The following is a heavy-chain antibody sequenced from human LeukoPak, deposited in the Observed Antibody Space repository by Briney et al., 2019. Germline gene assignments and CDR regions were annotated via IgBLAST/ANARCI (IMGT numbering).Heavy chain of an antibody. CDR3: AELGITMIGGV. CDR2: ISGGGVST. Sequence: GGSLRLSCAASGFTFRGYAMSWVRQAPGKGLEWVSAISGGGVSTYYADSVKGRFTISRDNSKNTLWLQLNSLRADDTAVYYCAELGITMIGGVWGKGTTVTISS. J-gene: IGHJ6*04. CDR1: GFTFRGYA. D-gene: IGHD3-10*02. V-gene: IGHV3-23*01.